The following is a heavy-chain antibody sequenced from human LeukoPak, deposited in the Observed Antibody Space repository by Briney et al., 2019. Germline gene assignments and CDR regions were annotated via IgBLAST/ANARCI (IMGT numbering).Heavy chain of an antibody. CDR1: GYTLTELS. CDR2: FDPEDGET. D-gene: IGHD3-9*01. J-gene: IGHJ5*02. V-gene: IGHV1-24*01. CDR3: ASGDILTGYYPPTPYNWFDP. Sequence: GASVKVSCKVSGYTLTELSMHWVRQAPGKGLEWMGGFDPEDGETIYAQKFQGRVTMTEDTSTDTAYMELSSLRSEDTAVYYCASGDILTGYYPPTPYNWFDPWGQGTLVTVSS.